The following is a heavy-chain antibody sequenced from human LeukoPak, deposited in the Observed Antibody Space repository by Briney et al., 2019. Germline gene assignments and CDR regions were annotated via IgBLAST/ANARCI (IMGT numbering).Heavy chain of an antibody. D-gene: IGHD5-12*01. V-gene: IGHV4-59*01. CDR2: IYYSGRA. J-gene: IGHJ4*02. CDR1: GGSLSSYY. Sequence: SGTLSLTCTVSGGSLSSYYWSWIRQPPGKGLEGIGYIYYSGRANYNPSPKSRVTISVDTSKNKFSLRLSSVTAAETAVYYCARVSGYDWESFHDYWGQGILVTVSS. CDR3: ARVSGYDWESFHDY.